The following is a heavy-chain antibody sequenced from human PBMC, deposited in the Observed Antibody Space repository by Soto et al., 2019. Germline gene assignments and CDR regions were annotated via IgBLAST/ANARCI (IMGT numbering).Heavy chain of an antibody. J-gene: IGHJ4*02. CDR2: ISGSGGST. CDR1: GFTFSSYA. V-gene: IGHV3-23*01. CDR3: AKMTSSGWYDPVFH. D-gene: IGHD6-19*01. Sequence: PGGSLRLSCAASGFTFSSYAMSWVRQAPGKGLEWVSAISGSGGSTYYADSVKGRFTISRDNSKNTLYLQMNSLRAEDTALYYCAKMTSSGWYDPVFHWGQGTLVTVSS.